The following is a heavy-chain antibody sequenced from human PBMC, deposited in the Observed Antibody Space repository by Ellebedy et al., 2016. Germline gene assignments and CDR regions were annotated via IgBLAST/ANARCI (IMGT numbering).Heavy chain of an antibody. CDR1: GYTVTGYY. Sequence: ASVKVSCXASGYTVTGYYLHWVRQAPGQGLEWMGWISAYDGNTKYAQKLQGRVTMTTDTSTSTAYMELRSLRSDDTAVYYCARGGRTTGTTRSLEYWGQGTLVTVSS. CDR3: ARGGRTTGTTRSLEY. CDR2: ISAYDGNT. J-gene: IGHJ4*02. D-gene: IGHD1-1*01. V-gene: IGHV1-18*04.